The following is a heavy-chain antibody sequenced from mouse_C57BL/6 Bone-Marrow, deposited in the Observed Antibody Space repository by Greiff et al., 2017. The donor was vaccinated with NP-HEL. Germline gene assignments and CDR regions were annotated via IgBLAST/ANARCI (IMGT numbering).Heavy chain of an antibody. D-gene: IGHD1-2*01. Sequence: QVQLQQPGAELVMPGASVKLSCKASGYTFTSYWMHWVKQRPGQGLEWIGEIDPSDSYTNYNQKFKGKSTLTVDKPSSTAYMQLSSLTSEDSAVYYCAREPLHNEDWGTGTTVTVSS. J-gene: IGHJ1*03. CDR2: IDPSDSYT. CDR3: AREPLHNED. CDR1: GYTFTSYW. V-gene: IGHV1-69*01.